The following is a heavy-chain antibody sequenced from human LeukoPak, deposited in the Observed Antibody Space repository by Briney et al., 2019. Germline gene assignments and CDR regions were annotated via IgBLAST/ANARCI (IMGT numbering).Heavy chain of an antibody. CDR3: TRARIFYYYDSSGYYPDAFDY. CDR1: GFTFGDYA. J-gene: IGHJ4*02. D-gene: IGHD3-22*01. Sequence: GGSLRLSCTASGFTFGDYAMSWFRQAPGKGLEWVGFIRSKAYGGTTEYAASVKGRFTISRDDSKSIAYLQMNSLKTEDTAVYYCTRARIFYYYDSSGYYPDAFDYWGQGTLVTVSS. V-gene: IGHV3-49*03. CDR2: IRSKAYGGTT.